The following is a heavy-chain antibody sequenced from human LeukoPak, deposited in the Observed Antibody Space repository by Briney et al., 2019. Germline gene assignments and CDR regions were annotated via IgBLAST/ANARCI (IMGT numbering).Heavy chain of an antibody. V-gene: IGHV3-11*01. CDR3: ARRARDFGDSHAFDV. CDR1: GLTFSDTN. CDR2: IRRVPTDL. J-gene: IGHJ3*01. Sequence: GGSLRLSCVASGLTFSDTNLAWIRQAPGKGLEWISYIRRVPTDLYYADSVKGRSTITRDNAKNSLYLQMNSLRAEDTANYYCARRARDFGDSHAFDVWGQGTKVTVSS. D-gene: IGHD4-17*01.